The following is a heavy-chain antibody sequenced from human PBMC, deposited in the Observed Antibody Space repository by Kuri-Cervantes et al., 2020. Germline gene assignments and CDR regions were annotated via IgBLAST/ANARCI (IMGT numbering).Heavy chain of an antibody. V-gene: IGHV3-9*01. CDR1: GFTFDDYA. CDR3: AREQGWELLRDYYGMDV. D-gene: IGHD1-26*01. J-gene: IGHJ6*02. CDR2: ISWNSGSI. Sequence: SLKISCAASGFTFDDYAMHWVRQAPGKGLEWVSGISWNSGSIGYADSVKGRFTISRDNAKNSLYLQMHSLTAEDTAVYYCAREQGWELLRDYYGMDVWGQGTTVTVSS.